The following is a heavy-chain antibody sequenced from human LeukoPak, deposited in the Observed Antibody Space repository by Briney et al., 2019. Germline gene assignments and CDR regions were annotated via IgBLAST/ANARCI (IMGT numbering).Heavy chain of an antibody. Sequence: GGSLRLSCVASGFNFANTWMNWARRAPGKGLEWIGRIRRTAVGATADYATPVSGRFSISRDDSENTLYLQMNNLKIDDTAIYCCITDYYGPAHWGQGTLVTVSS. J-gene: IGHJ1*01. CDR1: GFNFANTW. D-gene: IGHD3-10*01. CDR3: ITDYYGPAH. CDR2: IRRTAVGATA. V-gene: IGHV3-15*01.